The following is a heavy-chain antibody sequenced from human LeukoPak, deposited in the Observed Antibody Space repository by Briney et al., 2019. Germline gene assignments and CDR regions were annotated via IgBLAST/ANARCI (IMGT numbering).Heavy chain of an antibody. CDR2: IGTDGRNI. CDR3: ANYQQRPPAMDF. J-gene: IGHJ6*02. CDR1: EFSFHSFP. Sequence: GGSLRLSCAASEFSFHSFPMIWVFQAPGKGLEWVSVIGTDGRNIHYADSVKGRFTISRDNSKKTLYLQMTSLRAEDTALYFCANYQQRPPAMDFWGQGTTVTVSS. D-gene: IGHD3-16*02. V-gene: IGHV3-23*01.